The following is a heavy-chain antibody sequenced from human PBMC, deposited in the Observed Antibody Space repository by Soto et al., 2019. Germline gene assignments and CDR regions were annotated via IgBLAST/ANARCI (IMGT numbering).Heavy chain of an antibody. J-gene: IGHJ4*02. CDR1: GDTFTNYA. CDR2: FRPFVEAA. V-gene: IGHV1-69*01. CDR3: ARCGYSNSWRFDY. D-gene: IGHD2-21*01. Sequence: QLRLVQSGAEVRKPGSSVKVSCKAPGDTFTNYAISWLRLVPGQGLEWMGGFRPFVEAADLAQKFRGRLTITADASTSTAYMELSDLRSEDTAIYYCARCGYSNSWRFDYWGQGALITVS.